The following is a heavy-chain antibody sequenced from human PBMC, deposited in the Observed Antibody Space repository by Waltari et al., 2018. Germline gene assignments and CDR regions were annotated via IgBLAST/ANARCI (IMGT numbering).Heavy chain of an antibody. D-gene: IGHD6-19*01. CDR3: AREQWLVGGGFDY. V-gene: IGHV4-39*07. Sequence: QLQLQESGPGLVKPSETLSLTCTVYGGSLSSSSYYWGWLRQPPGKGLEWIGSSYYSGSTYYNPSLKSRVTISVDTSKNQFSRKLSSVTAADTAVYYCAREQWLVGGGFDYWGQGTLVTVSS. CDR2: SYYSGST. J-gene: IGHJ4*02. CDR1: GGSLSSSSYY.